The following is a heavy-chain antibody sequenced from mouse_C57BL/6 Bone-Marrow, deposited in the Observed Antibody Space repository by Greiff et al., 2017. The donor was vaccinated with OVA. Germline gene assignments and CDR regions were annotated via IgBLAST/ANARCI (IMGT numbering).Heavy chain of an antibody. CDR1: GFTFSSYG. J-gene: IGHJ1*03. CDR2: ISSGGSYT. CDR3: ARHASSPYWYFDV. D-gene: IGHD1-1*01. Sequence: EVKLVESGGDLVKPGGSLKLSCAASGFTFSSYGMSWVRQTPDKRLEWVATISSGGSYTYYPDSVKGRFTISRDNAKNTLYLQMSRLKSEDTAMYYCARHASSPYWYFDVWGTGTTVTVSS. V-gene: IGHV5-6*01.